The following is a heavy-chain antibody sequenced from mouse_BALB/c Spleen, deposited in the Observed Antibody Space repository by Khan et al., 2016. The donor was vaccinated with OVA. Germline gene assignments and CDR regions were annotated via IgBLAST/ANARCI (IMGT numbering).Heavy chain of an antibody. D-gene: IGHD2-10*02. CDR3: TSSGYGNPFAY. Sequence: VELVESGAELVRPGASVRLSCKASGYTFSSYYMYWVKQRPGQGLEWIGGINPSNGGPNFNEKFKTKATLTVDRSSSTAYMHLSSLTSEDSAVYYCTSSGYGNPFAYWGQGTLVTVSP. CDR1: GYTFSSYY. J-gene: IGHJ3*01. CDR2: INPSNGGP. V-gene: IGHV1S81*02.